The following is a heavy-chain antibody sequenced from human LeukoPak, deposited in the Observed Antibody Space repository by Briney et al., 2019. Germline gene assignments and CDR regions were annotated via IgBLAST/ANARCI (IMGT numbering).Heavy chain of an antibody. CDR3: AREPHAGGSGSYPFDH. V-gene: IGHV1-8*01. CDR2: MNPNSGNT. CDR1: GYTFTSYD. D-gene: IGHD3-10*01. J-gene: IGHJ4*02. Sequence: ASVKVSCKASGYTFTSYDINWVRQATGQGLEWMGWMNPNSGNTGYAQKFQGRVTMTRNTSISTAYMELSSLRSEDTAVYYCAREPHAGGSGSYPFDHWGQGTLVTVSS.